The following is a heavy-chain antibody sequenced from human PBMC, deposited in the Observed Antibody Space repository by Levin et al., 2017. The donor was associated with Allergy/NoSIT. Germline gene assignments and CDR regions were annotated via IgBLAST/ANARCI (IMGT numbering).Heavy chain of an antibody. J-gene: IGHJ4*02. CDR2: INGDGSST. D-gene: IGHD1-26*01. CDR1: GFTFSSYW. V-gene: IGHV3-74*01. Sequence: AGGSLRLSCAASGFTFSSYWMHWVRKAPGKGLVWVSRINGDGSSTNYADSVKGRFTISRDNAKNTLYLQMNSLRSDDTALYYCARALIVGATSGGDYWGQGTLVTVSS. CDR3: ARALIVGATSGGDY.